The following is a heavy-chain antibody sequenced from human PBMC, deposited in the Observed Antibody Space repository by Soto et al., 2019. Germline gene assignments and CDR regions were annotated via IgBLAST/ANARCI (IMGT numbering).Heavy chain of an antibody. CDR1: GFTFSSYS. V-gene: IGHV3-21*05. Sequence: EVQLVESGGGLVKPGGSLRLSCAASGFTFSSYSMNWVRQAPGKGLEWVSYISSSSSYTNYADSVKGRFTISRDNAKNSLYLQMNSLRAEDTAVYYCASEKTRGYSGYDGHDAFDIWGQGTMVTVSS. D-gene: IGHD5-12*01. CDR3: ASEKTRGYSGYDGHDAFDI. CDR2: ISSSSSYT. J-gene: IGHJ3*02.